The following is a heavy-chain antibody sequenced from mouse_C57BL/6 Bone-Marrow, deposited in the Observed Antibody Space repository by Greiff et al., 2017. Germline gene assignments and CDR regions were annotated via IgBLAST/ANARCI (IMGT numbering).Heavy chain of an antibody. CDR3: TRGGDYWYFDV. V-gene: IGHV1-15*01. CDR1: GYTLTDHE. Sequence: QVQLQQSGAELVRPGASVTLFCKASGYTLTDHEMHWVKQTPVHGLEWIGAIDPETGGTAYNQKFKGKAILTADKSFSTAYMELRSLTSEDSAVYYCTRGGDYWYFDVGGTGTTVTVSS. CDR2: IDPETGGT. J-gene: IGHJ1*03.